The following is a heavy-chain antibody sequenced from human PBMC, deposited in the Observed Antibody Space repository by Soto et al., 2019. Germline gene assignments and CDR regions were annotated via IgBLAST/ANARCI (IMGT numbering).Heavy chain of an antibody. CDR2: IYHSGST. CDR1: GGSISSGGYS. V-gene: IGHV4-30-2*01. D-gene: IGHD3-16*01. Sequence: SETLSLTCAVSGGSISSGGYSWSWIRQPPGKGLEWIGYIYHSGSTYYNPSLKSRVTISVDRSKNQFSLKLSSVTAAYKAVYYCVRTFGYYGMDVWGQGTTVTVSS. CDR3: VRTFGYYGMDV. J-gene: IGHJ6*02.